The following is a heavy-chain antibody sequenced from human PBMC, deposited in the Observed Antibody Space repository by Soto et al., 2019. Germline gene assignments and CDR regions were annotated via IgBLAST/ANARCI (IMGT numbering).Heavy chain of an antibody. D-gene: IGHD4-4*01. Sequence: PGESLKSSGQTSGYTFTNYWIGWVRHMPGRGLEWMGLIFPRDSDTRYNSSFEGQVTISSDRSIATAYLQWTSLKASDTAIYFCARLGSRLQPIDYWGPGTPVAVYS. CDR1: GYTFTNYW. CDR3: ARLGSRLQPIDY. CDR2: IFPRDSDT. V-gene: IGHV5-51*01. J-gene: IGHJ4*02.